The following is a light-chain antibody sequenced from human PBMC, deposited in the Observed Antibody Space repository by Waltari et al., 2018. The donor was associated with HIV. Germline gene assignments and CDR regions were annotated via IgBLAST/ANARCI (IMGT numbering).Light chain of an antibody. CDR3: QQYDSSPLT. V-gene: IGKV3-20*01. J-gene: IGKJ1*01. CDR1: QNISSSY. Sequence: EIVLTQSPGTLSLSPGERVTLSCRASQNISSSYLAWYQQRPGQAPRLLIYGPSSRATGIPDRFSGSGSGTDFTLTISRLEPEDFAVYYCQQYDSSPLTFGQGTKVEIK. CDR2: GPS.